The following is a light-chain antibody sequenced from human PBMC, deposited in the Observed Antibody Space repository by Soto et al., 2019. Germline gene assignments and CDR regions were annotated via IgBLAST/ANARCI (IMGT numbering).Light chain of an antibody. V-gene: IGKV3-20*01. CDR1: QSVSSSY. J-gene: IGKJ1*01. CDR3: QQDGSSPPT. CDR2: GAS. Sequence: EIVLTQSPGTLSLSPGERATLSCRASQSVSSSYLAWYQQKPGQAPRLLIYGASSRATGIPDRFSGSGSGTDFTLTISRLEPEDCAVYYCQQDGSSPPTVGQGTKVEIK.